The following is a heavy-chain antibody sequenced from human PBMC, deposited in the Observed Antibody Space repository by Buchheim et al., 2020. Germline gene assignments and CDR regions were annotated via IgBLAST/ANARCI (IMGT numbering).Heavy chain of an antibody. CDR1: GGSISSGSYY. CDR3: ARDRRDFWSGYYDY. J-gene: IGHJ4*02. CDR2: IYTSGST. V-gene: IGHV4-61*02. D-gene: IGHD3-3*01. Sequence: QVQLQESGPGLVKPSQTLSLTCTVSGGSISSGSYYWSWIRQPAGKGLEWIGRIYTSGSTIYNPSLKSRVTISVDTSKNQFSLKLSSVTAADTAVYYCARDRRDFWSGYYDYWGQGTL.